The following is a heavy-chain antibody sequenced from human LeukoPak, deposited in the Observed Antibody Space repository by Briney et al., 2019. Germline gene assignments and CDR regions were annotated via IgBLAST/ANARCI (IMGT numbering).Heavy chain of an antibody. J-gene: IGHJ6*03. D-gene: IGHD6-13*01. CDR2: ISGSGGST. CDR1: GFTFSSYA. CDR3: AKLPHSSPIYYYYYMDV. V-gene: IGHV3-23*01. Sequence: PGGSLRLACAASGFTFSSYAMSWVSQAPGKGLEGVTAISGSGGSTYYADSVKGRFTTSRDNSKNTLYLQMNSLRAEDTAVYYCAKLPHSSPIYYYYYMDVWGKGTTVTVSS.